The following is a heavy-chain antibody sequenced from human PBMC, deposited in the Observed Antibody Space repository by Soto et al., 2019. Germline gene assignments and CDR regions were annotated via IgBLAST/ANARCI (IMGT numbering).Heavy chain of an antibody. CDR1: GVG. CDR2: ISWDGQK. D-gene: IGHD3-9*01. Sequence: GVGVGWIRQPPGKALEWLALISWDGQKRYTPSLKTRLAFTRDTSGNQVVLRMSYVDPAHTATYFCVHSVANDVLTGLFPRFAHWGQGTLVTVSA. J-gene: IGHJ4*02. CDR3: VHSVANDVLTGLFPRFAH. V-gene: IGHV2-5*02.